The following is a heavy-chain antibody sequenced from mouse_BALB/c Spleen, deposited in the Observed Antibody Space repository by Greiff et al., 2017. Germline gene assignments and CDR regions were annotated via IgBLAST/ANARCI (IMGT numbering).Heavy chain of an antibody. D-gene: IGHD2-3*01. CDR2: IYPGDGDT. V-gene: IGHV1-87*01. Sequence: VKLQESGAELARPGASVKLSCKASGYTFTSYWMQWVKQRPGQGLEWIGAIYPGDGDTRYTQKFKGKATLTADKSSSTAYMQLSSLASEDSAVYYCARNHDGYYPYWYFDVWGAGTTVTVSS. CDR3: ARNHDGYYPYWYFDV. J-gene: IGHJ1*01. CDR1: GYTFTSYW.